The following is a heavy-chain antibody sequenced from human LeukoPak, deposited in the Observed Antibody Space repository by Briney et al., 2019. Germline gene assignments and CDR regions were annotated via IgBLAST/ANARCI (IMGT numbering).Heavy chain of an antibody. V-gene: IGHV3-48*03. CDR2: ISSSGSTI. Sequence: GGSLRLSCAASGFTFSSYEMNWVRQAPGKGLEWVSYISSSGSTIYYADSAKDRFTISRDNAKNSLYLQMNSLRAEDTAVYYCAELGITMIGGVWGKGTTVTISS. D-gene: IGHD3-10*02. CDR1: GFTFSSYE. J-gene: IGHJ6*04. CDR3: AELGITMIGGV.